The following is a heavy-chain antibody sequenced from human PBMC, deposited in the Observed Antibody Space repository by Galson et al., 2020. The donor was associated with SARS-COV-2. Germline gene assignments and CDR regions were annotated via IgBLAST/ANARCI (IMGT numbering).Heavy chain of an antibody. D-gene: IGHD6-19*01. J-gene: IGHJ6*02. CDR3: ARDRVMYSSGWYGYYYYYYGMDV. Sequence: SETLSLTCAISGDSVSSNSAAWNWIRQSPSRGLEWLGRTYYRSKWYNDYAVSVKSRITINPDTSKNQFSLQLNSVTPEDTAAYYCARDRVMYSSGWYGYYYYYYGMDVWGQGTTVTVSS. V-gene: IGHV6-1*01. CDR2: TYYRSKWYN. CDR1: GDSVSSNSAA.